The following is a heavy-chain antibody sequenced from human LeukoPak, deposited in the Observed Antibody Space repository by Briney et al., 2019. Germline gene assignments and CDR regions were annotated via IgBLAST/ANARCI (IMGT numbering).Heavy chain of an antibody. CDR1: GFTFRNCA. D-gene: IGHD1-20*01. CDR2: ISGTGYNT. J-gene: IGHJ4*02. Sequence: GGSLRLSCAASGFTFRNCAMSWVRQAPGKGLEWVSGISGTGYNTYYADSVKGRFTISRDNSKNTLYLQMNSLGAEDTAVYYCAWGITGTTFDYWGQGTLVTVSS. V-gene: IGHV3-23*01. CDR3: AWGITGTTFDY.